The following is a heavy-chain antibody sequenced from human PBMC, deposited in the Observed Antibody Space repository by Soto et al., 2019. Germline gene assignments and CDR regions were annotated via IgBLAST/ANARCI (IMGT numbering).Heavy chain of an antibody. CDR3: AREGAAPYYYYGMDV. Sequence: QVQLVQSGGEVKKPGASVKVSCKTSGYSFTTYGISWVRQAPGQGLEWMGWISAYNGNTSCAQKLQGRVTRTTDTATSTAYMELRSLRSDDTAVYYCAREGAAPYYYYGMDVWGQGSTVTVSS. CDR1: GYSFTTYG. V-gene: IGHV1-18*01. D-gene: IGHD6-25*01. CDR2: ISAYNGNT. J-gene: IGHJ6*02.